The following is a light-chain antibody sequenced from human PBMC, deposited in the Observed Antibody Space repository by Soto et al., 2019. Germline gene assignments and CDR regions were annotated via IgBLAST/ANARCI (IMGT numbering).Light chain of an antibody. J-gene: IGLJ2*01. Sequence: QSALTQPPSASGSPGQSVTISCTGTSSDVGGYNLVSWYQQHPGKAPKLLIYEVNKRPSGVPDRFSGSKSGNTASLTVSGLQAKDEADYYCSSHAGSNLVVFGGGTKLTVL. V-gene: IGLV2-8*01. CDR3: SSHAGSNLVV. CDR2: EVN. CDR1: SSDVGGYNL.